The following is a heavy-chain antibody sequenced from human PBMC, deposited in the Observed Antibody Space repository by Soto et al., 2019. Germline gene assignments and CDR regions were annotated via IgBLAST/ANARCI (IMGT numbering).Heavy chain of an antibody. Sequence: GGSLRLSCAASGFTFSSYAMHWVRQAPGKGLEWVAVISYDGSNKYYADSVKGRFTISRDNSKNTLYLQMNGLRAEDTAVYYCASQALFYAAFDIWGQGTMVTVSS. V-gene: IGHV3-30-3*01. D-gene: IGHD2-2*01. CDR1: GFTFSSYA. CDR2: ISYDGSNK. J-gene: IGHJ3*02. CDR3: ASQALFYAAFDI.